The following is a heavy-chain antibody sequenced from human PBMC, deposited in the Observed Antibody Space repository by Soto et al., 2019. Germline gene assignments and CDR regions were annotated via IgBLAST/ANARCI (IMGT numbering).Heavy chain of an antibody. J-gene: IGHJ6*02. V-gene: IGHV4-59*08. CDR2: IYYSGST. Sequence: PSETLSLTCTVSGCSISSYYWSWIRQPPGKGLEWIGYIYYSGSTNYNPSLQSRVAISLDTSKSQFSLKVTSVTATDTAVYYRARQGFGPLHGLVDVWGQGTTVTVSS. D-gene: IGHD3-10*01. CDR3: ARQGFGPLHGLVDV. CDR1: GCSISSYY.